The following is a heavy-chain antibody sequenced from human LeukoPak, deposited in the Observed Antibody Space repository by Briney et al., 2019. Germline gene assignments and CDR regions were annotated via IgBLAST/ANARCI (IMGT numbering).Heavy chain of an antibody. V-gene: IGHV4-4*07. CDR1: SGSISSYY. CDR3: GRQGYTASYYFLDY. D-gene: IGHD1-26*01. J-gene: IGHJ4*02. CDR2: IYTTGAT. Sequence: SETLSLTCTVSSGSISSYYWGWVRQPPGKGLEWIGRIYTTGATQYNPSLKSRVTMSVDTSTNQFSLNLRPMTAADTAVYYCGRQGYTASYYFLDYWSQGTLVAVS.